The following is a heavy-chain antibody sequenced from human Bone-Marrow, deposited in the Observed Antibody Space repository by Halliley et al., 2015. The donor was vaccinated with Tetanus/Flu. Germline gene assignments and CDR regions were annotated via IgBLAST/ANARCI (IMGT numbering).Heavy chain of an antibody. CDR3: ARVLATLPGVYGMDV. V-gene: IGHV4-38-2*01. CDR1: GYSISSGSF. J-gene: IGHJ6*02. D-gene: IGHD2-15*01. Sequence: TLSLTCVVSGYSISSGSFWAWIRQTPGKGLEWIGSVSHSGNSYYNPSLRSRVTLQVDTSKNHFSLSLSSVTAADTAVFYCARVLATLPGVYGMDVWGQGTTVTVSS. CDR2: VSHSGNS.